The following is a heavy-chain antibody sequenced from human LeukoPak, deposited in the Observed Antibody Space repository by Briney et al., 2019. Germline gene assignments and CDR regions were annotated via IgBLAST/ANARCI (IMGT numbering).Heavy chain of an antibody. D-gene: IGHD5-24*01. J-gene: IGHJ4*01. CDR2: ISGSGGST. CDR1: GFTFNSYA. Sequence: GGSLRLSCAASGFTFNSYAMSWVRQAPGKGLEWVSAISGSGGSTSYADSVKGRFTISRDNAKSTLSLQMNSLRAEDTAIYYCVRDNAYTFDYWGQGTLVTVSS. V-gene: IGHV3-23*01. CDR3: VRDNAYTFDY.